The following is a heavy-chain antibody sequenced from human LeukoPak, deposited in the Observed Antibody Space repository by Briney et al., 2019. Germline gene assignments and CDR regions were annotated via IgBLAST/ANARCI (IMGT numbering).Heavy chain of an antibody. CDR2: INHSGST. Sequence: SETLSLTCAVYGGSFGGYYSSWIRQPPRKGLGWIGEINHSGSTNYNPSLKSRVTISVDTSKNQFSLKLSSVTAADTAVYYCARGRSYYYGSGSSPFDYWGQGTLVTVSS. D-gene: IGHD3-10*01. CDR1: GGSFGGYY. V-gene: IGHV4-34*01. CDR3: ARGRSYYYGSGSSPFDY. J-gene: IGHJ4*02.